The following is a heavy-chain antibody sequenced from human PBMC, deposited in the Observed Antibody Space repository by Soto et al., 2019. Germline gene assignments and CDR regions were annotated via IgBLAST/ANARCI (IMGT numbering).Heavy chain of an antibody. CDR3: TRGPYYYDNTGYLYN. CDR2: INPKNSDR. J-gene: IGHJ4*02. Sequence: GASVKVSCKASGYTFTGYYIHWVRQAPGQGLEWMGWINPKNSDRDYAQKFQGRVTMTRDTSSSTAYMELSRLRSDDTAVYYYTRGPYYYDNTGYLYNWGQGTLVTVSS. D-gene: IGHD3-22*01. V-gene: IGHV1-2*02. CDR1: GYTFTGYY.